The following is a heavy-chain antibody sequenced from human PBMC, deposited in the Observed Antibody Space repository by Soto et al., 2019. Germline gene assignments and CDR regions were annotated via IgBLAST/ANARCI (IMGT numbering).Heavy chain of an antibody. D-gene: IGHD3-9*01. CDR1: GFTFSSYS. J-gene: IGHJ4*02. Sequence: GGSLRPSCIVSGFTFSSYSMVWVRQAPGKGLEWISYIFVDSSTIYYADSVKGRFTVSRDNSQNSLFLVMNSLRAEDTAVYYCARDKDWAFDYWGQGTLVTVS. V-gene: IGHV3-48*01. CDR3: ARDKDWAFDY. CDR2: IFVDSSTI.